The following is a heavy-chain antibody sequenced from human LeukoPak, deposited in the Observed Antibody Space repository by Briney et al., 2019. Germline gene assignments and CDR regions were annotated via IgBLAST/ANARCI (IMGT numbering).Heavy chain of an antibody. CDR3: TTEGVVVIENAFDI. D-gene: IGHD3-22*01. V-gene: IGHV3-15*01. CDR1: GFTFSNAW. J-gene: IGHJ3*02. Sequence: GGSLRLSCAASGFTFSNAWMSWVRQAPGKGLEWVGRIKSKTDGGTTDYVAPVKGRFPISRDDSKNTLYLQMNSLKTEDTAVYYCTTEGVVVIENAFDIWGQGTMVTVSS. CDR2: IKSKTDGGTT.